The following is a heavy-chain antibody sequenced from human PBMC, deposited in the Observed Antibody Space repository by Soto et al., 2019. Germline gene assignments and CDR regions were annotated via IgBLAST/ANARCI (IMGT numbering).Heavy chain of an antibody. CDR2: ISGSGKNT. J-gene: IGHJ6*02. CDR1: GFTFSSYA. V-gene: IGHV3-23*01. CDR3: AKDFYPDTAMAVYYYYGMDV. D-gene: IGHD5-18*01. Sequence: GGSLRLSCAVCGFTFSSYAMNWVRQATGRGLERVSIISGSGKNTYYAVSVKGRFTISRDYSNKTLYLQMNSLRVEDTAVYYCAKDFYPDTAMAVYYYYGMDVWGQGTTVTVSS.